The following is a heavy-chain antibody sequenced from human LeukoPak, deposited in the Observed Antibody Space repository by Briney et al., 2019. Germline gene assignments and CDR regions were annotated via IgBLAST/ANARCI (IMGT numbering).Heavy chain of an antibody. CDR3: ARDEEYYGSGPFGY. CDR2: IYTSGST. CDR1: GGSISYRSYY. V-gene: IGHV4-61*02. Sequence: SETLSLTCTVSGGSISYRSYYWSWIRQPAGKGLEWIGRIYTSGSTNYNPSLKSRVTISVDTSNNQFSLKLSSVTAADTAVYYCARDEEYYGSGPFGYWGQGTLVTVSS. J-gene: IGHJ4*02. D-gene: IGHD3-10*01.